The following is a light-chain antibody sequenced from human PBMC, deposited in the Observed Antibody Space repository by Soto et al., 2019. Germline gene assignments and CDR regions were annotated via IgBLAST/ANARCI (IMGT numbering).Light chain of an antibody. Sequence: EIVLTQSPGTLSLSPGERATLSCRASQSISSSYLAWYQQKPGQAPRLLIYGASSRATGIPDRFSGSVSWADFTLTISRLEPEDFAVYYCQQYVSSRITCGLVTRPEIK. V-gene: IGKV3-20*01. CDR2: GAS. CDR1: QSISSSY. J-gene: IGKJ5*01. CDR3: QQYVSSRIT.